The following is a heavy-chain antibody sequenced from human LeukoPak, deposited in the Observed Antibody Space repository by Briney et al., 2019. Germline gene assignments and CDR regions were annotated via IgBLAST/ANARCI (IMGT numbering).Heavy chain of an antibody. J-gene: IGHJ4*02. V-gene: IGHV1-46*01. Sequence: ASVKVSCKASGYTFTTYYIHWVRQAPGQGLEWMGIINPSAGSTNYAQKFQGRVTMTRDTSTSTLYMELSSLRSEDMAVYYCARDRGGWYFDYWGQGTLVTVSS. D-gene: IGHD6-19*01. CDR1: GYTFTTYY. CDR3: ARDRGGWYFDY. CDR2: INPSAGST.